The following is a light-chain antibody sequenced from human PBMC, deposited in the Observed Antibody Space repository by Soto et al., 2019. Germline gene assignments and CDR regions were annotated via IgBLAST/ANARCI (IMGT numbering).Light chain of an antibody. J-gene: IGLJ1*01. CDR2: EVS. V-gene: IGLV2-14*01. Sequence: QSALTQPASVSGSPGQSITISCTGTSSDVGGYNFVSWYQQHPGTAPKLMIYEVSKRPSGVSNRFSGSKSGNTASLTISGLQAEDEADYYCCSYTSSTLGVFGTGTKLTVL. CDR1: SSDVGGYNF. CDR3: CSYTSSTLGV.